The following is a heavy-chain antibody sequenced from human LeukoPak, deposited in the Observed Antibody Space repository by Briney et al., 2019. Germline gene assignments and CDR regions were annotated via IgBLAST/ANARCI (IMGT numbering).Heavy chain of an antibody. J-gene: IGHJ4*02. CDR3: ARPYYYGSGSHLDY. V-gene: IGHV1-2*02. CDR1: GYTFTGYY. Sequence: ASVKVSCKASGYTFTGYYMHWVRQAPGQGLEWMGWINPNSGGTNYAQKFQGRVTMTRDTSISTAYMELSRLRSDDTAMYYCARPYYYGSGSHLDYWGQGTLVTVSS. CDR2: INPNSGGT. D-gene: IGHD3-10*01.